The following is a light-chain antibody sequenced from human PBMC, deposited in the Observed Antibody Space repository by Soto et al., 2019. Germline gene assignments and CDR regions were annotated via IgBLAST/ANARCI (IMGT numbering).Light chain of an antibody. V-gene: IGKV3-11*01. J-gene: IGKJ4*01. CDR1: QSVSSY. CDR3: QQRSNWPALT. Sequence: IVLTQSPATLSLSPGERATLSCRASQSVSSYLAWYQQKPGQAPRLLIYDASNMATGIQARFSGSGSGTHFTLTISSLEPQDFAVYYCQQRSNWPALTFGGETKVEIK. CDR2: DAS.